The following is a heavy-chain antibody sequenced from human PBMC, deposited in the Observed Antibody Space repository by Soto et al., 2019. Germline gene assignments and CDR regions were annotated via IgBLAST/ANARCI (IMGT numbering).Heavy chain of an antibody. D-gene: IGHD7-27*01. V-gene: IGHV4-59*01. J-gene: IGHJ3*02. Sequence: PSETLSLTCTVSGGSISSYYWSWIWQPPGKGLEWIGYIYYSGSTNYNPSLKSRVTISVDTSKNQFSLKLSSVTAADTAVYYCARWGLDDAFDIWGQGTMVTVSS. CDR3: ARWGLDDAFDI. CDR2: IYYSGST. CDR1: GGSISSYY.